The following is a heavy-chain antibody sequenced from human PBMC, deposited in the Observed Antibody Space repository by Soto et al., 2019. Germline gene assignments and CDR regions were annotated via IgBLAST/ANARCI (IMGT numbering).Heavy chain of an antibody. J-gene: IGHJ4*02. CDR1: GDTSTPYA. Sequence: QVQLVQSGAEVKTPGSSVTVSCKASGDTSTPYAISWVRQAPGQGLEWLGGIIPIAGTPTYAQKFQGRVTISEDRSTSTTCMELPSLTSEDTAVHYCARVYCVSSGCHSLDSWGQGTPVTVSS. CDR2: IIPIAGTP. V-gene: IGHV1-69*14. D-gene: IGHD2-21*01. CDR3: ARVYCVSSGCHSLDS.